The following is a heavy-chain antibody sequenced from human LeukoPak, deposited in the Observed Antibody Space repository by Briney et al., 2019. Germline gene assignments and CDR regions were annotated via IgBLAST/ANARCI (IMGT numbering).Heavy chain of an antibody. Sequence: SEALSLTCTVSGGSINIYYWSWIRQPAGKGLEWIGRIYTSGSTSYNPSLKTRVTMSVDTSKNQFSLKLSSVTAADTAVYYCARGPLTMTRGFDPWGQGTLVTVSS. J-gene: IGHJ5*02. D-gene: IGHD4-17*01. CDR3: ARGPLTMTRGFDP. CDR2: IYTSGST. CDR1: GGSINIYY. V-gene: IGHV4-4*07.